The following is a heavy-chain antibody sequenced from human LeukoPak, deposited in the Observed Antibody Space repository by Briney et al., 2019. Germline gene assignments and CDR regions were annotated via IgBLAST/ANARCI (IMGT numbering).Heavy chain of an antibody. CDR1: GYTFTGYY. CDR3: ARFRVAAAGTGVGY. CDR2: INPNSGGT. D-gene: IGHD6-13*01. Sequence: ASVKVSCKASGYTFTGYYMHWVRQAPGQGLEWMGWINPNSGGTNYAQKFQGRVTMTRDTSISTAYMELSRLRSDDTAVYYCARFRVAAAGTGVGYWGQGTLVTVSS. V-gene: IGHV1-2*02. J-gene: IGHJ4*02.